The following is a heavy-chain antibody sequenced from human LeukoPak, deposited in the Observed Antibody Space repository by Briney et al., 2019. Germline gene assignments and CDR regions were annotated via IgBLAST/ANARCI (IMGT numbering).Heavy chain of an antibody. D-gene: IGHD2-15*01. V-gene: IGHV3-23*01. CDR2: ISDTGNT. CDR3: AKAPVTTCRGAFCYPFDY. CDR1: GYTLTELS. J-gene: IGHJ4*02. Sequence: SCKVSGYTLTELSMHWVRQAPGKGLEWVSAISDTGNTYHADSVKGRFTISRDSSKNTLFLQMNRLRPEDAAVYYCAKAPVTTCRGAFCYPFDYWGLGTLVTVSS.